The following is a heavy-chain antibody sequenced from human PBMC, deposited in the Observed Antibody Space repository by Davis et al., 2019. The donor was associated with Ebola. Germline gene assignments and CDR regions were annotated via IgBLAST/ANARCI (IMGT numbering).Heavy chain of an antibody. J-gene: IGHJ6*02. D-gene: IGHD2-15*01. CDR3: ARHGAVVAATSVTTPGNYYYGMDV. Sequence: GESLKISCKGSGYSFTSYWISWVRQMPGKGLEWMERIDPSDSYTNYSPSFQGHVTTSADKSISTAYLQWSSLKASDTAMYYCARHGAVVAATSVTTPGNYYYGMDVWGQGTTVTVSS. CDR1: GYSFTSYW. V-gene: IGHV5-10-1*01. CDR2: IDPSDSYT.